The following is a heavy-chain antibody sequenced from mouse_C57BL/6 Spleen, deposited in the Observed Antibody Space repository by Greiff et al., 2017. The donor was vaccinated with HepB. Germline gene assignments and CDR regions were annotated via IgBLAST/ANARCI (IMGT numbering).Heavy chain of an antibody. V-gene: IGHV5-16*01. CDR1: GFTFSDYY. CDR3: AMGPFAY. J-gene: IGHJ3*01. Sequence: DVRLVESEGGLVQPGSSMKLSCTASGFTFSDYYMAWVRQVPEKGLEWVANINYDGSSTYYLDSLKSRFIISRDNAKNILYLQMSSLKSEDTATYYCAMGPFAYWGQGTLVTVSA. CDR2: INYDGSST.